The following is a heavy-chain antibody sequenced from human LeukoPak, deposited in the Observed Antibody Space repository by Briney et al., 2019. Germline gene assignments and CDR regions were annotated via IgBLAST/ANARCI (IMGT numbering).Heavy chain of an antibody. Sequence: GGSLRLSCAASGFTFNSYAMSWVRQAPGKGLEWLSTISGSGTTTYYADSVKGRFTISRDNSKNTLYLQMSSLRAEDTAVYYCANRGADYYGSGNWFDPWGQGTLVTVSS. CDR3: ANRGADYYGSGNWFDP. J-gene: IGHJ5*02. CDR2: ISGSGTTT. D-gene: IGHD3-10*01. V-gene: IGHV3-23*01. CDR1: GFTFNSYA.